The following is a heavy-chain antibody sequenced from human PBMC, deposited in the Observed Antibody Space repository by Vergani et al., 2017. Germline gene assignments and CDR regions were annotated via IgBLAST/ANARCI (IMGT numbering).Heavy chain of an antibody. Sequence: QLQLQESCPGLVKPSATLSLTCSVSGASIRSSNYYWGWIRQPPGKGLEWIASIYYSGSTYYNPSLKSRVTISVDTSKKQFSLKLSSVTAADTAVYFCVRHSTVEWLVKLGWIDPWGQGILVTVSS. CDR3: VRHSTVEWLVKLGWIDP. CDR1: GASIRSSNYY. CDR2: IYYSGST. D-gene: IGHD6-19*01. V-gene: IGHV4-39*01. J-gene: IGHJ5*02.